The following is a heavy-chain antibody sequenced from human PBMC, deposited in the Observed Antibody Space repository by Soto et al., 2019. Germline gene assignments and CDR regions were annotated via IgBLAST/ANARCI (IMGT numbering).Heavy chain of an antibody. V-gene: IGHV1-3*01. CDR2: INAGYGNT. D-gene: IGHD7-27*01. J-gene: IGHJ4*02. Sequence: GVAVKVSCKASGYTFSSYVMHWVRQAPGQRLEWMGWINAGYGNTKSSQKFQDRATISRDTSASTAYMELTSLRSEDTAVYYCARDTGDGTFDFWGQGTLVTVSS. CDR3: ARDTGDGTFDF. CDR1: GYTFSSYV.